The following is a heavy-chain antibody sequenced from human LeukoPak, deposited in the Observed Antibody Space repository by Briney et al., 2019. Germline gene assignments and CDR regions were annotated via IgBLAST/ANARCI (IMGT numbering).Heavy chain of an antibody. Sequence: ASVKVSCKASGYTFTSYDINWVRQATGQGLEWMGWMNPNSGNTGYAQKFQGRVTMTRNTSISTAYMELSSLRSEDTAVYYCARGFQVRGYGTRPKDYWGQGTLVTVSS. CDR1: GYTFTSYD. J-gene: IGHJ4*02. D-gene: IGHD5-12*01. CDR3: ARGFQVRGYGTRPKDY. V-gene: IGHV1-8*01. CDR2: MNPNSGNT.